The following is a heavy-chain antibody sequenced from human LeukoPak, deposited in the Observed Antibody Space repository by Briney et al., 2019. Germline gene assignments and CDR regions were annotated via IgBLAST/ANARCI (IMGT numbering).Heavy chain of an antibody. CDR1: GFTVSSNY. Sequence: GGSLRLSCAASGFTVSSNYMSWVRQAPGKGLEWVSVIYSGGSTYYADSVKGRFTISRDNSKNTLYLQMNSLRAEDTAVYYWARDADYYDSRGSLGTYWGQGTLVTVSS. D-gene: IGHD3-22*01. J-gene: IGHJ4*02. V-gene: IGHV3-53*01. CDR2: IYSGGST. CDR3: ARDADYYDSRGSLGTY.